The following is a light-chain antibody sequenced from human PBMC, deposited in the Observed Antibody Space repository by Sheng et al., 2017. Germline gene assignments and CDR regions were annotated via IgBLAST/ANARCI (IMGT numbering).Light chain of an antibody. V-gene: IGKV3-15*01. J-gene: IGKJ2*03. CDR1: QSVDSY. CDR3: QHYNQWPS. Sequence: EIVLKQSPVTLSLSPGERATLSCRASQSVDSYLAWYQQRPGQPPRLLIYDASTRATGIPARFSGSGSGTEFSLSISSLQSEDSAVYYCQHYNQWPSFGQGTKLEIK. CDR2: DAS.